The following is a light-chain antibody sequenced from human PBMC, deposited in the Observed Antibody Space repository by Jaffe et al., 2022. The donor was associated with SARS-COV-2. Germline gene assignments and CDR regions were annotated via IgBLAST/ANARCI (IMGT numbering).Light chain of an antibody. CDR2: DNN. V-gene: IGLV1-51*01. Sequence: QSVLTQSPSVSAAPGQKVTISCSGSSSNIGRNYVSWYQQLPGTAPKLLIYDNNKRPSGIPDRFSGSKSGTSATLGITGLQTGDEADYYCGTWDSSLSAVVFGGGTKLTVL. CDR1: SSNIGRNY. J-gene: IGLJ3*02. CDR3: GTWDSSLSAVV.